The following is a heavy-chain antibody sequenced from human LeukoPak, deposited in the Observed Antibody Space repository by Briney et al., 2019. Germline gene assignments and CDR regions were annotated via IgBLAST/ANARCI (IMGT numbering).Heavy chain of an antibody. Sequence: EASVKVSCKASGGTFSSYAISWVRQAPGQGLEWMGGIIPIFGTANYAQKFQGRVTITADESTSTAYMELSSLRSEDTAVYYCARARGKWLSAYYYYYGMDVWGQGTTVTVSS. J-gene: IGHJ6*02. V-gene: IGHV1-69*13. CDR1: GGTFSSYA. CDR3: ARARGKWLSAYYYYYGMDV. D-gene: IGHD3-22*01. CDR2: IIPIFGTA.